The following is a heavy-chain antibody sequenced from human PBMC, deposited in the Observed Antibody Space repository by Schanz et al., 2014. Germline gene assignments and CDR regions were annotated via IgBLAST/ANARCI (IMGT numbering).Heavy chain of an antibody. J-gene: IGHJ5*02. CDR3: ARGHHPHGISVAARGFDP. V-gene: IGHV4-34*10. D-gene: IGHD6-19*01. CDR1: GVSFSSNY. Sequence: QVQLQESGPGLLKPSETLSLTCAVYGVSFSSNYWSWIRQPPGKGLEWIGEINQSGTTNYNPALKIQVPMTIDTSKNQISLKLRSVTAADTAVYYCARGHHPHGISVAARGFDPWGQGTLVTVSS. CDR2: INQSGTT.